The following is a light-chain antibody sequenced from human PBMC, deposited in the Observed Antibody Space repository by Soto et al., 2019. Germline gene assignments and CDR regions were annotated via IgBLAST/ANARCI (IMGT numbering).Light chain of an antibody. Sequence: DIQMTQSPSTLSASVGDRVTITCRASQSISSWLAWYQQKPGKAPKLLIYKASSLESGVPSRFSGSGSGTDFILTIRTLQPEDFGTYYCQKSYSTPWTCGQGNKVDIK. CDR2: KAS. CDR3: QKSYSTPWT. V-gene: IGKV1-5*03. CDR1: QSISSW. J-gene: IGKJ1*01.